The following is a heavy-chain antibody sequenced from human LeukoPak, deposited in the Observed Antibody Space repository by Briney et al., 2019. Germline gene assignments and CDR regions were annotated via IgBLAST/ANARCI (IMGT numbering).Heavy chain of an antibody. J-gene: IGHJ3*02. V-gene: IGHV3-49*04. Sequence: SLRLSCTASGFTFGDYAMSWVRQAPGKGLEWVGFIRGKTYGGTTEYAASVRGSITITRNYSKRIAYLEMNSLETKDPAVYYCSRSGYCSGGSCYSPRAFDIWGQGTMVTVSS. CDR1: GFTFGDYA. D-gene: IGHD2-15*01. CDR3: SRSGYCSGGSCYSPRAFDI. CDR2: IRGKTYGGTT.